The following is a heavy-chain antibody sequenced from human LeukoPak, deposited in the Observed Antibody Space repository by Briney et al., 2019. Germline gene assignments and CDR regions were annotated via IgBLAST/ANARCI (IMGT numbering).Heavy chain of an antibody. CDR3: ARDPPYDFWSGYYYYGMDV. CDR1: GGTFSSYA. Sequence: SVKVSCTPSGGTFSSYATSWVRQDPGRGLEWMGGIIPIFGTANYAQKFQGRVTITADESTSTAYMELSSLRSEDTAVYYCARDPPYDFWSGYYYYGMDVWGQGTTVTVSS. D-gene: IGHD3-3*01. J-gene: IGHJ6*02. CDR2: IIPIFGTA. V-gene: IGHV1-69*13.